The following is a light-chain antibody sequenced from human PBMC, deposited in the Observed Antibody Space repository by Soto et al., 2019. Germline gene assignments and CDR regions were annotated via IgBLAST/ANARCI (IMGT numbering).Light chain of an antibody. J-gene: IGLJ2*01. V-gene: IGLV2-14*01. CDR1: SSDVGGYNY. Sequence: QSALTQPASVSGSPGQSITISCTGTSSDVGGYNYVSWYQQHPGKAPKLIIYEVSNRPSGVSNRFSGSKSGNTASLIISGLQAEDEADYYCSSYTSSSTPHVVFGGGTKLTVL. CDR2: EVS. CDR3: SSYTSSSTPHVV.